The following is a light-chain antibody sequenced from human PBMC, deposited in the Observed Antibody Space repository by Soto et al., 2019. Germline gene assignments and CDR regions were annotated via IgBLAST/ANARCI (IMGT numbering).Light chain of an antibody. J-gene: IGLJ7*01. Sequence: QSVLTQPPSASGTPGQTVTISCSGTRSNIGTNYVYWYQQLPGTAPKLLIYRNDRRPSGVPDRFSGSKSGTSASLAISGLRSEDEADYYCSGWDDSLSGVVFGGGTQLTVL. CDR1: RSNIGTNY. CDR3: SGWDDSLSGVV. V-gene: IGLV1-47*01. CDR2: RND.